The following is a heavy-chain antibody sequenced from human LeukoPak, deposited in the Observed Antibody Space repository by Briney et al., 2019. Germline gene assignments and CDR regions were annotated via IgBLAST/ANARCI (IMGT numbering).Heavy chain of an antibody. CDR2: IYYSGST. J-gene: IGHJ4*02. CDR3: ARGGTRYDYGGNYYFDY. V-gene: IGHV4-39*07. CDR1: GGSISSSSYY. D-gene: IGHD4-23*01. Sequence: PSETLSLTCTVSGGSISSSSYYWGWIRQPPGKGLEWIGSIYYSGSTYYNPSLKSRVTISVDTSKNQFSLKLSSVTAADTAVYYCARGGTRYDYGGNYYFDYWGQGTLVTVSS.